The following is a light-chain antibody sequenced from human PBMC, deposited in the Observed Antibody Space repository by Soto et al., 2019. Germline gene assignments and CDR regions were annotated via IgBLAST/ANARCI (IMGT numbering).Light chain of an antibody. CDR3: LQHNDYPRT. CDR2: AAS. Sequence: DIPMTQSPSSLSASVGDRVTITCRASQGIGNDLGWYQQKPGKAPNRLIYAASILQSGVPSRFSGGGSGTQFTLTISSLQPEDFATYYCLQHNDYPRTFGQGTKVEVK. J-gene: IGKJ1*01. V-gene: IGKV1-17*01. CDR1: QGIGND.